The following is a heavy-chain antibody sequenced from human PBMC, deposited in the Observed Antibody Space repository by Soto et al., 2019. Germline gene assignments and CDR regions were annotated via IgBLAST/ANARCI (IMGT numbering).Heavy chain of an antibody. Sequence: VASVKVSCKASGYPFIAYFIHWMRQAPGQGLEWVGSINSNSGATTYAQKFQDSVAMTRDTSVSTAYMDLNRLTSDDTAIYYCAIIMTHSDSFDIWGQGTMVTVSS. J-gene: IGHJ3*02. CDR2: INSNSGAT. CDR3: AIIMTHSDSFDI. D-gene: IGHD3-16*01. V-gene: IGHV1-2*04. CDR1: GYPFIAYF.